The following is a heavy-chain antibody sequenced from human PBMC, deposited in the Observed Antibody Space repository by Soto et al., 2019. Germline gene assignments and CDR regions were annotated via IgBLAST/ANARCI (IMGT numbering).Heavy chain of an antibody. J-gene: IGHJ4*02. D-gene: IGHD3-22*01. V-gene: IGHV3-48*02. Sequence: TGGSLRLSCAASGFTFSSYSMNWVRQAPGKGLEWVSYISSSSSTIYYADSVKGRFTISRDNAKNSLYLQMNSLRDEDTAVYYCARGYNPYYYDSSGYYYVHYFDYWGQGTLVTSPQ. CDR3: ARGYNPYYYDSSGYYYVHYFDY. CDR1: GFTFSSYS. CDR2: ISSSSSTI.